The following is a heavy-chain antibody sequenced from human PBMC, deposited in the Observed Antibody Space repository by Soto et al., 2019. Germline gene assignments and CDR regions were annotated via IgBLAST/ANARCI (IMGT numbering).Heavy chain of an antibody. CDR1: GYTFTGYG. J-gene: IGHJ4*01. CDR3: VRDLDGSGSYYTDY. Sequence: ASVKVSCKGSGYTFTGYGITWVRQAPGQGLEWMGRIATYDDKTNYAQKFQGRVTMTTDTSTTTAYMELKSMRSDDTAVYYCVRDLDGSGSYYTDYWGQ. CDR2: IATYDDKT. V-gene: IGHV1-18*01. D-gene: IGHD3-10*01.